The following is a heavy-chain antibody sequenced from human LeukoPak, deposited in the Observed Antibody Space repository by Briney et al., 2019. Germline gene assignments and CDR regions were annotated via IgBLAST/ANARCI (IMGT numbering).Heavy chain of an antibody. D-gene: IGHD3-10*01. CDR3: ARDLKDYYGSGLYAFDI. V-gene: IGHV4-38-2*02. CDR1: GASINSGFY. CDR2: FYKSGTT. J-gene: IGHJ3*02. Sequence: PSETLSLTCTISGASINSGFYWGWIRQPPGKGLEWMVSFYKSGTTYYNPSLKSRVTISVDRSKNQFSLKLSSVTAADTAVYYCARDLKDYYGSGLYAFDIWGQGTMVTVSS.